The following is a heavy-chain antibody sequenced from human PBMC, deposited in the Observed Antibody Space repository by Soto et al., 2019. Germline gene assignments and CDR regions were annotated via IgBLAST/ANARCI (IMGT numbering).Heavy chain of an antibody. CDR3: AKSFSSSGCLDY. D-gene: IGHD6-19*01. CDR2: ISGSGGST. CDR1: GFTFSSYA. V-gene: IGHV3-23*01. Sequence: GSLRLSCAASGFTFSSYAMSWVRQAPGKGLEWVSAISGSGGSTYYADSVKGRFTISRDNSKNTLYLQMNSLRAEDTAVYYCAKSFSSSGCLDYWGQGTLVTVSS. J-gene: IGHJ4*02.